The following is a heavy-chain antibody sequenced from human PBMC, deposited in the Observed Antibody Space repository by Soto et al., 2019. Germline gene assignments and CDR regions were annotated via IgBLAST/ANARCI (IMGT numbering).Heavy chain of an antibody. CDR2: ISHDGNSH. V-gene: IGHV3-30*18. D-gene: IGHD3-22*01. J-gene: IGHJ3*01. CDR3: VKAQERSAQYFAVVITALDF. CDR1: GFSFSNYG. Sequence: QVHLVESGGGVVQPGRSLRLSCEGSGFSFSNYGIHWVRQAPGKGLEWVAVISHDGNSHHLADSVRGRLTISRDNSKKTVFLHMTSLRREDSAVYHCVKAQERSAQYFAVVITALDFWGQGTMVTVSS.